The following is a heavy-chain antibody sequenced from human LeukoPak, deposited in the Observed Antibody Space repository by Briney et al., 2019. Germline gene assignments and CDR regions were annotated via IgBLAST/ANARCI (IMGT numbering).Heavy chain of an antibody. CDR2: ISGSDGST. V-gene: IGHV3-23*01. Sequence: GGSLRLSCAASGFTFTYYAMNWVRQAPGKGLEWVSAISGSDGSTYYADSVKGRFTISRDNSKNTLYLQMNSLRAEDTAVYYCASQRGIAAANPLDYWGQGTLVTVSS. D-gene: IGHD6-13*01. CDR3: ASQRGIAAANPLDY. J-gene: IGHJ4*02. CDR1: GFTFTYYA.